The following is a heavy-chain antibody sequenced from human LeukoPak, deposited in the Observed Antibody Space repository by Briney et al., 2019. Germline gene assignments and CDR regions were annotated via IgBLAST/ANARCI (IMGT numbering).Heavy chain of an antibody. J-gene: IGHJ5*02. CDR2: IYSGGST. D-gene: IGHD5-18*01. CDR1: GFTFSSYA. V-gene: IGHV3-53*01. Sequence: GGSLRLSCAASGFTFSSYAMSWVRQAPGKGLEWVSVIYSGGSTYYADSVKGRFTISRDNSKNTLYLQMNSLRAEDTAVYYCARAVDTALFDPWGQGTLVTVSS. CDR3: ARAVDTALFDP.